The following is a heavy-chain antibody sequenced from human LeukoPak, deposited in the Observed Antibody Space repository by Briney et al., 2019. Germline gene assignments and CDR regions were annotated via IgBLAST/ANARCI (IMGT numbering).Heavy chain of an antibody. J-gene: IGHJ4*02. CDR1: GYTFTDYD. V-gene: IGHV1-69*13. CDR2: IIPIFGTA. D-gene: IGHD4-17*01. CDR3: ARAGDYVPLSSPPFDY. Sequence: ASVKVSCKTSGYTFTDYDITWVRQAPGQGLEWMGGIIPIFGTANYAQKFQGRVTITADESTSTAYVELSSLRSEDTAVYYCARAGDYVPLSSPPFDYWGQGTLVTVSS.